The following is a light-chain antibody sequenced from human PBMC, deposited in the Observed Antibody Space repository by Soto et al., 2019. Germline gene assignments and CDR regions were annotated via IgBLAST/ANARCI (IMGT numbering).Light chain of an antibody. V-gene: IGLV2-18*02. CDR2: EVS. CDR1: SSDVGAYNR. J-gene: IGLJ2*01. Sequence: QSALTQPPSVSGSPGQSVTISCTGTSSDVGAYNRVSWYQQPPGTAPKLMIYEVSYRPSGVPDRFSGSKSDNTASLTISGLQAEDEADYYCSSYTSSGTVVFGGGTQLTVL. CDR3: SSYTSSGTVV.